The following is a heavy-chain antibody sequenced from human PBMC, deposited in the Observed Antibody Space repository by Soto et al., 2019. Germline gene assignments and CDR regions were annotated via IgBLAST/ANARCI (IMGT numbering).Heavy chain of an antibody. CDR1: GGSFSGYY. Sequence: SETLSLTCAVYGGSFSGYYWSWIRQPPGKGLEWIGEINHSGSTNYNPSLKSRVTISVDTSKNQFSLKLSSVTAADTAVYYCARGSYYDSSGYYPRYYYYYGMDVWGQGTTVTVS. V-gene: IGHV4-34*01. D-gene: IGHD3-22*01. CDR3: ARGSYYDSSGYYPRYYYYYGMDV. CDR2: INHSGST. J-gene: IGHJ6*02.